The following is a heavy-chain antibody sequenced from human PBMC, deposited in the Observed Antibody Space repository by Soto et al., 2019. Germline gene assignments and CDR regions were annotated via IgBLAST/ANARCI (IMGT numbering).Heavy chain of an antibody. V-gene: IGHV4-59*01. D-gene: IGHD6-13*01. CDR2: ISYSGST. J-gene: IGHJ4*02. CDR3: ARAASWQLPVAY. CDR1: SDSISSYY. Sequence: QVQLQESGPGLVKPSETLSLTCTVSSDSISSYYWSWIRQPPGKRLEWIGYISYSGSTDYNPSLKSRVTISGDTSNKQFSLKVSSVTAADRVVYYCARAASWQLPVAYWGQGTLVTVSS.